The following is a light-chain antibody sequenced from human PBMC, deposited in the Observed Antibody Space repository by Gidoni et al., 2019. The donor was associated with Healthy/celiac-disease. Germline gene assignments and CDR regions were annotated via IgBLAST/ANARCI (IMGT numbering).Light chain of an antibody. Sequence: SYELTQPPSVSVSPGQTARIPCSGDALQKKYAYWYQQKSGQAPVLVIYEDSKRPSGIPERFSGSSSGTMATLTISGAQVEDEADYYCYSTDSSGNHRGVFGGGTKLTVL. CDR3: YSTDSSGNHRGV. J-gene: IGLJ2*01. CDR1: ALQKKY. V-gene: IGLV3-10*01. CDR2: EDS.